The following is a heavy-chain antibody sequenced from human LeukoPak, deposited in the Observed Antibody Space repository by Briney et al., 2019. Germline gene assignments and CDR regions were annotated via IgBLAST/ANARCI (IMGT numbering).Heavy chain of an antibody. CDR2: IIPIFGTA. D-gene: IGHD4-17*01. CDR1: GGTFSSYA. CDR3: ARHQTATVTRRDYFDY. V-gene: IGHV1-69*13. J-gene: IGHJ4*02. Sequence: SVKVSCKASGGTFSSYAISWVRQAPGQGLEWMGGIIPIFGTANDAQKFQGRVTITADESTSTAYMELSSLRSEGTAVYYCARHQTATVTRRDYFDYWGQGTLVTVSS.